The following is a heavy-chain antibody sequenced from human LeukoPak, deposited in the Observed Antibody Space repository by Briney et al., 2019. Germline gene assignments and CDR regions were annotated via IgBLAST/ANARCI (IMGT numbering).Heavy chain of an antibody. J-gene: IGHJ5*02. CDR3: ARVVSMVRGVTITSWFNP. D-gene: IGHD3-10*01. V-gene: IGHV3-20*04. CDR1: GFTFDDYG. Sequence: GGSLSLSCAASGFTFDDYGMSWVRQAPGKGLEWVSGINWNGGSTGYADSVKGRFTISRDNAKNSLYLQMNSLRAEDTALYYCARVVSMVRGVTITSWFNPWGQGTLVTVSS. CDR2: INWNGGST.